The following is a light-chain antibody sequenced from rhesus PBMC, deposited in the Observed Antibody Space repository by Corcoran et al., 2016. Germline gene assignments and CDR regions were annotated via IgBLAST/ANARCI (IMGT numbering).Light chain of an antibody. CDR2: EVS. V-gene: IGKV2-104*02. J-gene: IGKJ3*01. CDR3: MQALEFPFT. Sequence: DIVMTQTPLSLPVTPGEPASISCRSSQSLLDREDGNTYLDWYLQKPGQSPQLLIYEVSNRASGVPARVSGSGSDTDFTLKISRVEAYDVGVYYCMQALEFPFTFGPGTKLDIK. CDR1: QSLLDREDGNTY.